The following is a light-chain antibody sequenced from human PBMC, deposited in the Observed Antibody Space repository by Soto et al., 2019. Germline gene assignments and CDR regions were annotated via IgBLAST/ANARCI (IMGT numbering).Light chain of an antibody. CDR1: SSNIGAGYD. V-gene: IGLV1-40*01. CDR2: GNS. Sequence: QSVLTQPPSVSGAPGQRVTISCTGSSSNIGAGYDVHWYQQLPGTAPKLLIYGNSNRPSGVPDRFSGSKSGTSASLAITGLQAEDDAHYYCQSYDSSLTSHVFGPGTKLTVL. CDR3: QSYDSSLTSHV. J-gene: IGLJ1*01.